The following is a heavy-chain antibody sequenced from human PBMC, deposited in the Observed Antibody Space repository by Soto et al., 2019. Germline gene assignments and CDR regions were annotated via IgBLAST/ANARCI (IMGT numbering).Heavy chain of an antibody. CDR2: INAGNGNT. Sequence: WVLQAPGQRLEWMGWINAGNGNTKYSQKFQGRVTITRDTSASTAYMELSSLRSEDTAVYYSARELPPADYWGHGTLVTVTS. CDR3: ARELPPADY. V-gene: IGHV1-3*01. J-gene: IGHJ4*01.